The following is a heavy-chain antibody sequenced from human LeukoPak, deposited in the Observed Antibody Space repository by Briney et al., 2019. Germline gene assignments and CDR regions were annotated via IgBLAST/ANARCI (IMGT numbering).Heavy chain of an antibody. CDR1: GITLSNYG. D-gene: IGHD3-22*01. CDR2: ISDSGGRT. J-gene: IGHJ4*02. CDR3: AKRGVVIRVILVGFHKEAYYFDS. Sequence: GGSLKLSRAVSGITLSNYGMSWVRQAPAKGQEWVAGISDSGGRTNYADSVRGRFTISRDNPKNTLYLQMNSLRAEDTAVYFCAKRGVVIRVILVGFHKEAYYFDSWGQGALVTVSS. V-gene: IGHV3-23*01.